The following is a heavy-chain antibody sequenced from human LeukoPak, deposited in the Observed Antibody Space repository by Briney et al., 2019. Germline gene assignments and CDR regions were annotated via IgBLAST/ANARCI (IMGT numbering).Heavy chain of an antibody. CDR3: AREYSSSSEVDY. CDR1: GGSISSSSYY. V-gene: IGHV4-39*02. J-gene: IGHJ4*02. Sequence: SETPSLTCTVSGGSISSSSYYWGWIRQPPGKGLEWIGSIYYSGSTYYNPSLKSRVTISVDTSKNQFSLKLSSVTAADTAVYYCAREYSSSSEVDYWGQGTLVTVSS. D-gene: IGHD6-6*01. CDR2: IYYSGST.